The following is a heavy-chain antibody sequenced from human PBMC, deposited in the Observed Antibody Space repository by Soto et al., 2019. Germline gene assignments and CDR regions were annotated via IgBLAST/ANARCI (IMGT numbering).Heavy chain of an antibody. CDR2: IYYSGST. D-gene: IGHD2-2*01. CDR3: ARAGYCSSTSFFLGYYYYYVVC. J-gene: IGHJ6*03. V-gene: IGHV4-59*01. CDR1: GGSISSYY. Sequence: SETLSLTCTVSGGSISSYYWSWIRQPPGKGLEWIGYIYYSGSTNYNPSLKSRVTISVDTSKNQFSLKLSSVTAADTAVYYCARAGYCSSTSFFLGYYYYYVVCWGKGTTVTVSS.